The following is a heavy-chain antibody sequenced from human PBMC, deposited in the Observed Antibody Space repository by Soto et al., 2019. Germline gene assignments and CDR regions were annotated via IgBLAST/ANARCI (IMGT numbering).Heavy chain of an antibody. CDR2: ISYDGSNK. CDR1: GFTFSSYA. J-gene: IGHJ5*02. D-gene: IGHD2-15*01. V-gene: IGHV3-30-3*01. Sequence: GGSLRLSCAASGFTFSSYAMHWVRQAPGKGLEWVAVISYDGSNKYYADSVKGRFTISRDNSKNTLYLQMNSLRAEDTAVYYCARDSLVVVAAPLNWFDPWGQGTLVTVSS. CDR3: ARDSLVVVAAPLNWFDP.